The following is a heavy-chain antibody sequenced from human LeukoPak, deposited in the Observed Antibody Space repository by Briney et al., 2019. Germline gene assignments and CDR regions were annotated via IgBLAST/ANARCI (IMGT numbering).Heavy chain of an antibody. Sequence: GGSLRLSCAASGFTVSSNYMSWVRHAPAKGLEWVSVIYSGGSTYYADSVKGRFTISRDNSKNTLYLQMNSLRAEDTAVYYCAMFSRDGYNPFDYWGQGTLVTVSS. CDR2: IYSGGST. J-gene: IGHJ4*02. V-gene: IGHV3-53*01. CDR3: AMFSRDGYNPFDY. CDR1: GFTVSSNY. D-gene: IGHD5-24*01.